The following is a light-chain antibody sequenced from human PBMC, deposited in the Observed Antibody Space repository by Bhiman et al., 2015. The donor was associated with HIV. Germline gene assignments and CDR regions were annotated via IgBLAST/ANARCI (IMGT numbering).Light chain of an antibody. CDR3: AAWDDNLRSHV. V-gene: IGLV3-21*04. CDR1: NIGSKS. J-gene: IGLJ3*02. Sequence: YELTQPPSVSVAPGKTARITCGGNNIGSKSVHWYQQKPGQAPVMVIYYDNDRPSGVPDRFSGSKSGTSASLAISGLRSEDEAAYYCAAWDDNLRSHVFGGGTELTVL. CDR2: YDN.